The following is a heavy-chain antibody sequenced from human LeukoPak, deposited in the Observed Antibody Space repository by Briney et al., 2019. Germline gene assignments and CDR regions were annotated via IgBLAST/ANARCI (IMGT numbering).Heavy chain of an antibody. D-gene: IGHD3-3*02. CDR1: GFTFVDCG. CDR3: ARDRLGPSFSVSHFDL. Sequence: TGGPLRLSCATSGFTFVDCGLSWVRRAPGKGLEWLCAINYNGAITDYADSVKGRFTISRDNAKNSLYLRMDSLRAEDTALYYCARDRLGPSFSVSHFDLWGQGTLVTVSS. J-gene: IGHJ4*02. V-gene: IGHV3-20*04. CDR2: INYNGAIT.